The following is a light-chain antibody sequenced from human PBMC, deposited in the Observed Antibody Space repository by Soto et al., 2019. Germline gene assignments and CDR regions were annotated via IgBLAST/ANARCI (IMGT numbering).Light chain of an antibody. Sequence: EIVLTQSPGTLSLSPGERATLSCRASQSVSSTYLIWYQQKPGQAPRILIYAASTRATGIPDRFSGSGSGTDFSLTISRLEPEDFAVYYCQQCDTSPRTFGQGTKVDIK. CDR1: QSVSSTY. CDR3: QQCDTSPRT. V-gene: IGKV3-20*01. CDR2: AAS. J-gene: IGKJ1*01.